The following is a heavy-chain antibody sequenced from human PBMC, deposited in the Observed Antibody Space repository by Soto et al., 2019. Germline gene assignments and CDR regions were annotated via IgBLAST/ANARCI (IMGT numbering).Heavy chain of an antibody. V-gene: IGHV1-2*04. CDR3: AREKRNVLRYFDWPVGAFDI. CDR2: INPNSGGT. Sequence: GASVKVSCKASGYTFTGYYIHWVRQAPGQGLEWMGWINPNSGGTNYAQKFQGWVTMTRDTSISTAYMELSRLRSDDTAVYYCAREKRNVLRYFDWPVGAFDIWGQGTMVTVSS. CDR1: GYTFTGYY. D-gene: IGHD3-9*01. J-gene: IGHJ3*02.